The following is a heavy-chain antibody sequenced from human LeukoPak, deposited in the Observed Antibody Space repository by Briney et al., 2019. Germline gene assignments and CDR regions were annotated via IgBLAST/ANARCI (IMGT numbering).Heavy chain of an antibody. CDR2: ISRSSSYI. V-gene: IGHV3-21*01. D-gene: IGHD2-15*01. CDR1: GFTVSDNY. Sequence: GGSLRLSCAASGFTVSDNYMSWVRQAPGKGLEWVSSISRSSSYIYYADSVKGRFTISRDNARNSLYLQMDSLRAEDTAVYYCARAPPGRDLLGGFDFWGQGTLVTVSS. J-gene: IGHJ4*02. CDR3: ARAPPGRDLLGGFDF.